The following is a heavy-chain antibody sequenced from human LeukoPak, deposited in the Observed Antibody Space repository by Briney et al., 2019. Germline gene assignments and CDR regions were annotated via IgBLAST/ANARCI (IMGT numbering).Heavy chain of an antibody. J-gene: IGHJ3*02. CDR1: GDSISSGDYY. Sequence: SQTLSLTCTVSGDSISSGDYYWSWIRQPAGKGLEWIGRISSSGSTNYNPSLKGRVTISVDTSKNQFSLKLSSVTAADTAVYFCARGPYSYDSSGAFDIWGQGTMVTVSS. V-gene: IGHV4-61*02. D-gene: IGHD3-22*01. CDR2: ISSSGST. CDR3: ARGPYSYDSSGAFDI.